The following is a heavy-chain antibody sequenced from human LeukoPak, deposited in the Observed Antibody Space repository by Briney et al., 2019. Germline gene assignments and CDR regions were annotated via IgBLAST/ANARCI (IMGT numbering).Heavy chain of an antibody. D-gene: IGHD3-22*01. J-gene: IGHJ4*02. CDR3: ASDYYDSSGYYF. CDR1: GGSISSGSYY. CDR2: IYTSGST. Sequence: PSETLSLTCTVSGGSISSGSYYWSWIRQPAGKGLEWIGRIYTSGSTNYNPSLKSRVTISVDTSKNQFSLKLSSVTAADTAVYYCASDYYDSSGYYFWGQGTLVTVSS. V-gene: IGHV4-61*02.